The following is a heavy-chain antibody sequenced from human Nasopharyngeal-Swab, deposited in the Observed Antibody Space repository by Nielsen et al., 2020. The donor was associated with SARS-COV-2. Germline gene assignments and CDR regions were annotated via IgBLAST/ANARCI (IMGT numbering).Heavy chain of an antibody. V-gene: IGHV4-39*01. D-gene: IGHD3-10*01. CDR3: ARRVVRAPRHAGDYSYGMDV. Sequence: WIRQPPGKGLEWIGSIYYSGSTYYNPSLKSRVTISVDTSKNQFSLKLSSVTAADTAVYYYARRVVRAPRHAGDYSYGMDVWGQGTTVTVSS. J-gene: IGHJ6*02. CDR2: IYYSGST.